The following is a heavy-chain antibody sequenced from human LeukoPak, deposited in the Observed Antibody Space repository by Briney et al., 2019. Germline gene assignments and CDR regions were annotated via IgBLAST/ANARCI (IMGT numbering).Heavy chain of an antibody. CDR3: AKGGGDTAMAVDY. CDR1: HFTFDDYA. Sequence: GGSLRLSCAASHFTFDDYAMHWVRQAPGKGLEWVSLISRDGGRTYYADSVKGRFTISRDISKNSLFLQMTRLSAEDTAFYYCAKGGGDTAMAVDYWGQGTLVTVSS. D-gene: IGHD5-18*01. J-gene: IGHJ4*02. CDR2: ISRDGGRT. V-gene: IGHV3-43D*03.